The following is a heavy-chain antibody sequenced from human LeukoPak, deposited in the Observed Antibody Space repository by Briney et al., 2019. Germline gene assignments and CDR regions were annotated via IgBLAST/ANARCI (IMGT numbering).Heavy chain of an antibody. CDR1: GGTFSSYA. V-gene: IGHV1-69*13. Sequence: SVKVSCKASGGTFSSYAISWVRQAPGQGLEWMGGIIPIFGTANYAQKFQGRVTITADESTSTAYMELSSLRSEDTAVYYCARSRNRVGAAEYWGQGTLVTVSS. CDR3: ARSRNRVGAAEY. D-gene: IGHD1-26*01. CDR2: IIPIFGTA. J-gene: IGHJ4*02.